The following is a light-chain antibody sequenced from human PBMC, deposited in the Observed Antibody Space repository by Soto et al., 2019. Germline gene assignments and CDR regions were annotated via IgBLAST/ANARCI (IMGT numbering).Light chain of an antibody. CDR1: SSDVGGYNY. J-gene: IGLJ2*01. V-gene: IGLV2-11*01. Sequence: QSALTQPRSVSGSPGQSVTISCTGTSSDVGGYNYVSWYQQHPGKAPKLMIYDVSKRPSGVPDRFSGSKSGNTASLTISGLQAEDEADYYCCSYAGSDLRGVVFGGGTKLTVL. CDR2: DVS. CDR3: CSYAGSDLRGVV.